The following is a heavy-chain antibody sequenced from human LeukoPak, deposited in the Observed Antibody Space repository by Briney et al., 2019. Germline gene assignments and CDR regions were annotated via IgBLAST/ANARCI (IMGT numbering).Heavy chain of an antibody. J-gene: IGHJ6*02. CDR3: AKGGRLRYFDDRVGYYGMDV. CDR2: ISGSGGST. CDR1: GFTFSSYA. D-gene: IGHD3-9*01. Sequence: PGGSLRLSCAASGFTFSSYAMTWVRQAPGKRLEWVSAISGSGGSTYYADSVKGRFSISRDNYRNTLYLQMNSLRAEDTAVYYCAKGGRLRYFDDRVGYYGMDVWGQGTTVTVSS. V-gene: IGHV3-23*01.